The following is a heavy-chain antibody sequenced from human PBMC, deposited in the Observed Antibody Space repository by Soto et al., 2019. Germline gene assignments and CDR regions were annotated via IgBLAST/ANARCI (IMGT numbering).Heavy chain of an antibody. CDR1: GGTFSRYS. D-gene: IGHD5-12*01. Sequence: SVKVSCKASGGTFSRYSTTWVRQVPGHGLEWIGRIIPIFGIASYAQKFQGRVTITADESTSTAYMELSSLRSEDTAVYYCARGNHRWLQLWYFDLWGRGTLVTVSS. J-gene: IGHJ2*01. CDR3: ARGNHRWLQLWYFDL. V-gene: IGHV1-69*13. CDR2: IIPIFGIA.